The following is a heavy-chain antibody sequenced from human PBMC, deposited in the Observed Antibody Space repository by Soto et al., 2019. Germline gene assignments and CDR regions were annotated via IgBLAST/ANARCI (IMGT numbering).Heavy chain of an antibody. Sequence: QVQLQESGPGLVKPSETLSLTCTVSGGSISSYYWSWIRQPAGKGLEWLGRIYTSGSTNYNPSLKSRVTMSVDTSKNQFSLKLSSVTAADTAVYYCARLFHFSRTSCYRPVSWFDPWGQGTLVTVSS. J-gene: IGHJ5*02. CDR1: GGSISSYY. CDR3: ARLFHFSRTSCYRPVSWFDP. CDR2: IYTSGST. V-gene: IGHV4-4*07. D-gene: IGHD2-2*01.